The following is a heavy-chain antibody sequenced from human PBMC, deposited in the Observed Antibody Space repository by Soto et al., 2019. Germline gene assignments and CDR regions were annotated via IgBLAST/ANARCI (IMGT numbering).Heavy chain of an antibody. CDR3: ARVGIPMVRGVIIEGYYYYGMDV. Sequence: PSETLSLTCAVSGGSISSSSYYGGWFRQPPGKELECLGSIYYSGSTYSNPSLKSRVTISVDTSKNQFSLKLSSVTAADTAVYYCARVGIPMVRGVIIEGYYYYGMDVWGQGTTVTVSS. D-gene: IGHD3-10*01. J-gene: IGHJ6*02. CDR2: IYYSGST. V-gene: IGHV4-39*01. CDR1: GGSISSSSYY.